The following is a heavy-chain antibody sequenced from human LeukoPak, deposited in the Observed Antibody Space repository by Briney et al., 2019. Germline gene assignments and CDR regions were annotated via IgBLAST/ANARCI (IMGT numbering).Heavy chain of an antibody. J-gene: IGHJ3*01. CDR3: TTSVTSTGTFHL. CDR2: INQDGTTK. CDR1: GLTFRHYW. D-gene: IGHD4-17*01. V-gene: IGHV3-7*05. Sequence: PGGSLRLSCAASGLTFRHYWMTWVRQAPGKGLEWVANINQDGTTKYYGDSVKGRFTVSRDNAKNSLYLQVNSLRADDTAVYYCTTSVTSTGTFHLWPQGTVVTVSS.